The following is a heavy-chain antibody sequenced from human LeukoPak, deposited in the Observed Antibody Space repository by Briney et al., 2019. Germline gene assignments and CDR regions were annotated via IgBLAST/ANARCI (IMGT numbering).Heavy chain of an antibody. J-gene: IGHJ4*02. CDR3: KRRSGTYYHGFDY. CDR1: GFTFSSYS. Sequence: GGSLRLSCTASGFTFSSYSMNWVRQAPGKGLEWVSTISSSGDSTYYADSVKGRFTISRDNSKNTLYLHMNSLRAEDTAVYYCKRRSGTYYHGFDYWGQGTLVTVSS. CDR2: ISSSGDST. V-gene: IGHV3-23*01. D-gene: IGHD3-10*01.